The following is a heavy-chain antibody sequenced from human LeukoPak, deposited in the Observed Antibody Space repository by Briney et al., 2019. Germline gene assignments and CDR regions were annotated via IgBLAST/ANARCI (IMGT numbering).Heavy chain of an antibody. CDR2: IRYDGSNK. V-gene: IGHV3-30*02. J-gene: IGHJ4*02. CDR1: GFTFSSYG. D-gene: IGHD6-6*01. CDR3: AKGRFACSSFFVY. Sequence: GGSLRLSCAASGFTFSSYGMHWVRQAAGKGLEWVAFIRYDGSNKYYADFVKGRFTISRDNSKNTMYLQMNNLRVEDTAVYYCAKGRFACSSFFVYWGQGNLVTVSS.